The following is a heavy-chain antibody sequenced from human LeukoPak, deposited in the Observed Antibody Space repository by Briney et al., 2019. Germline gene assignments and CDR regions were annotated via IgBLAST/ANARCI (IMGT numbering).Heavy chain of an antibody. CDR1: GFTFEAYA. D-gene: IGHD3-22*01. CDR3: ARTPSGDSSGYYTDSFNI. CDR2: ISWNSGSI. V-gene: IGHV3-9*01. Sequence: SLRLSCAASGFTFEAYAMHWVRQAPGKGLEWVSGISWNSGSIGYADSVKGRFTISRDNAKNSLNLQMNSLRAEDTALCYCARTPSGDSSGYYTDSFNIWGQGTMVTVSS. J-gene: IGHJ3*02.